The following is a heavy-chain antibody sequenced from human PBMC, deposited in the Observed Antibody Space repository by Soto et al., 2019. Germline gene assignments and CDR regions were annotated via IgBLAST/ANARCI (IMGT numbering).Heavy chain of an antibody. D-gene: IGHD6-13*01. Sequence: QVKLGQYGAEVKKPGASVKVSCKASGYTITSYDINWVRQATGQGLEWMGWMNPNSGNTGYAQKFQGRVTKTRNTSISTAYIELSSLRSEVTVVYYCAREIFIAAACTTPYVDFCRQGTLVTVSS. V-gene: IGHV1-8*01. CDR1: GYTITSYD. CDR2: MNPNSGNT. J-gene: IGHJ4*02. CDR3: AREIFIAAACTTPYVDF.